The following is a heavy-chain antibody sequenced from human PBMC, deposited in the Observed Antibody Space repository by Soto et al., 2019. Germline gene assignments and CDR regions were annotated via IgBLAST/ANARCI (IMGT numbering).Heavy chain of an antibody. CDR1: GFTFSSYA. D-gene: IGHD3-16*01. J-gene: IGHJ4*02. CDR2: ISGCGGST. CDR3: AKEGYDGGLYFDY. V-gene: IGHV3-23*01. Sequence: EVQLLESGGGLVQPGGSLRLSCAASGFTFSSYAMSWVRQAPGKGLEWVSAISGCGGSTYYADSVKGRFTISRDNSKNTLYRQMNSLRAKETGVYYCAKEGYDGGLYFDYWGQGSLVTVSS.